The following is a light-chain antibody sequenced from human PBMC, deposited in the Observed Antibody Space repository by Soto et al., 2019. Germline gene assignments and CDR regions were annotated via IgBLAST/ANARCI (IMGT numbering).Light chain of an antibody. J-gene: IGLJ1*01. V-gene: IGLV2-14*01. CDR2: EVS. Sequence: QPALTQPASVSGSPGQSITISCNGTSSDVGGYTYVSWYQQHPGKAPKLMIYEVSKRPSGMSNRFSGSRSGATAALTITELQAEDEADYYCSSYTSSSTYVFGTGTKVTDL. CDR3: SSYTSSSTYV. CDR1: SSDVGGYTY.